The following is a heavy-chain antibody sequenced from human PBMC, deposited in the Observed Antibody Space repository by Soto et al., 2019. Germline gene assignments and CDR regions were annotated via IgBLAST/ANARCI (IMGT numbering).Heavy chain of an antibody. CDR2: IIPILGIA. CDR1: GGTFSSYT. J-gene: IGHJ5*02. CDR3: ARGGYCSGGSCLNWFDP. D-gene: IGHD2-15*01. V-gene: IGHV1-69*02. Sequence: QVQLVQSGAEVKKPGSSVKVSCKASGGTFSSYTISWVRQAPGQGLEGMGRIIPILGIANYAQKFQGRVTITADKTTSTAYMELSSLRSEDTAVYYCARGGYCSGGSCLNWFDPWGQGTLVTVSS.